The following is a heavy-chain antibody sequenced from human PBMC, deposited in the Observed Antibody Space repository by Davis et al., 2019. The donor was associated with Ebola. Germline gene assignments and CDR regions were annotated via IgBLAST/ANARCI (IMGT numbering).Heavy chain of an antibody. CDR1: GFTFSNAW. J-gene: IGHJ4*02. D-gene: IGHD3-3*01. Sequence: GESLKISCAASGFTFSNAWMNWVRQAPGKGLEWVANIKQDGSEKYYVDSVKGRFTISRDNAKNTVYLQMDSLRIDDTAVYFCVRDGVIILTAFYGDVYWGQGTPVTVSS. CDR2: IKQDGSEK. V-gene: IGHV3-7*03. CDR3: VRDGVIILTAFYGDVY.